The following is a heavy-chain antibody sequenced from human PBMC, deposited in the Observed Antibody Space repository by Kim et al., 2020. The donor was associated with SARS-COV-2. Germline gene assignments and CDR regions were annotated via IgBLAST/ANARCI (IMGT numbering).Heavy chain of an antibody. CDR2: IYYSGST. V-gene: IGHV4-31*03. CDR3: ARARRGIVVDAFYI. D-gene: IGHD6-19*01. CDR1: GGSISSGGYY. J-gene: IGHJ3*02. Sequence: SETLSLTCTVSGGSISSGGYYWSWIRQHPGKGLEWIGYIYYSGSTYYNPSLKSRVTISVDTSKNQFSLKLSSVTAADTAVYYCARARRGIVVDAFYIWGQGTMVTVSS.